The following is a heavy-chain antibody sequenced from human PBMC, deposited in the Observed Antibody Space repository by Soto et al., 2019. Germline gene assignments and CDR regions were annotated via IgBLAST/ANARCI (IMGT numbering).Heavy chain of an antibody. Sequence: QVQLVQSGAEVKKPGSSVKVSCKASGGTFSSYAITWVGQAPGQGLGWMGGIIPIFGTANYAQKFQARVTITADESTSTAYMELSSLRSEDTAVYYCARDRGPSSGYYPYWFDPWGQGTLVTVSS. V-gene: IGHV1-69*12. CDR3: ARDRGPSSGYYPYWFDP. D-gene: IGHD3-22*01. J-gene: IGHJ5*02. CDR2: IIPIFGTA. CDR1: GGTFSSYA.